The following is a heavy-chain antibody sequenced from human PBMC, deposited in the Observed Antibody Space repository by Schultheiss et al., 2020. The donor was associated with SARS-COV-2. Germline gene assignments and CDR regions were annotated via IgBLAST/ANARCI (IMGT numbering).Heavy chain of an antibody. V-gene: IGHV4-59*11. CDR2: IYYSGST. Sequence: SETLSLTCTVSGGSISSHYWSWMRQPPGKGLEWIGYIYYSGSTNYNPSLKSRVTISVDTSKNQFSLKLSSVTAADTAVYYCARVSRTSWFDPWGQGTLVTVSS. CDR1: GGSISSHY. J-gene: IGHJ5*02. CDR3: ARVSRTSWFDP. D-gene: IGHD1-7*01.